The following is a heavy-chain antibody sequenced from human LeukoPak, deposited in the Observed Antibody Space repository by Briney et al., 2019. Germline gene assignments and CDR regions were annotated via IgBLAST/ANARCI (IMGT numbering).Heavy chain of an antibody. J-gene: IGHJ3*02. CDR3: AREVPTGRAFDI. V-gene: IGHV3-48*03. D-gene: IGHD4-17*01. Sequence: RGSLRLSCAASGFTFSSYEMNWVRQAPGKGLEWVSYISSSHSTIYYADSVKGRFTISRDNAKNSLYLQMNSLRAEDTAVYYCAREVPTGRAFDIWGQGTMVTAPS. CDR2: ISSSHSTI. CDR1: GFTFSSYE.